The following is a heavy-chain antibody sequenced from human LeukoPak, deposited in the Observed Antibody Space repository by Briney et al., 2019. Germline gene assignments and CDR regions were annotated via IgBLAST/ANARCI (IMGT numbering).Heavy chain of an antibody. CDR1: GGSISSGGYY. V-gene: IGHV4-31*03. J-gene: IGHJ4*02. CDR3: ARARGGWLRPYYFDY. CDR2: IYYSGST. Sequence: PSETLSLTCTVSGGSISSGGYYWSWIRQHPGKGLEWIGYIYYSGSTYYNPSLKSRVTISVDTSKNQFSLKLSSVTAADTAVYYCARARGGWLRPYYFDYWGQGTLVTVSS. D-gene: IGHD5-12*01.